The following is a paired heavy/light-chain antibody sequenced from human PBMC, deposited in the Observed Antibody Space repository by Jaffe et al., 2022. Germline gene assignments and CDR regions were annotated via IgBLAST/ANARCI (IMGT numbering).Light chain of an antibody. CDR3: QKYGSSSHT. Sequence: EIVLSQSPGTLSLSPGERATLSCRASQSVSSSYLAWYRQKPGQAPRLLIYGASNRATGIPDRFSGSGSGTDFTLTISRLEPEDFAVYYCQKYGSSSHTFGQGTKLEIK. V-gene: IGKV3-20*01. CDR2: GAS. CDR1: QSVSSSY. J-gene: IGKJ2*01.
Heavy chain of an antibody. J-gene: IGHJ3*02. CDR1: GFTFSSHG. CDR2: IGSSSNYI. V-gene: IGHV3-21*06. D-gene: IGHD3-22*01. CDR3: ARDYYFGEAFDI. Sequence: EVQLVESGGGLVKPGGSLRLSCAASGFTFSSHGITWVRQAPGKGLEWVSSIGSSSNYIYYADSVKGRFTISRDNAKNSLYLQMNSLRAEDTAVYYCARDYYFGEAFDIWGQGTVVTVSS.